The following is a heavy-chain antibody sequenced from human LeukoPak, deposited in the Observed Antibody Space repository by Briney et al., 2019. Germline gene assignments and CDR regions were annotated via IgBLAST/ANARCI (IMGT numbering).Heavy chain of an antibody. CDR3: GRDGLGYQNRIEP. D-gene: IGHD2-15*01. CDR1: GYSISSGYY. J-gene: IGHJ5*02. V-gene: IGHV4-38-2*02. Sequence: PSETLSLTCSVSGYSISSGYYWGWIRQPPGKGLEWIASIYQTGSTYYNPSLKSRVTISVDTSKNQFSLNLRRLTAANPAVYYCGRDGLGYQNRIEPWGQGTL. CDR2: IYQTGST.